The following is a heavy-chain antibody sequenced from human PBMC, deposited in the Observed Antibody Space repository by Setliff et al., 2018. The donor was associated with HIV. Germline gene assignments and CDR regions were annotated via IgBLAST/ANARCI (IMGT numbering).Heavy chain of an antibody. Sequence: PSETLSLTCTVSGGSISSHYWSWIRQPPGKGLEWIGSIYYSGSTNYNPSLKSRVTISVDTSKNQFSLKLSSVTAADTAVYYCAREEWELLDYWGQGTLVTVSS. CDR1: GGSISSHY. CDR3: AREEWELLDY. D-gene: IGHD1-26*01. CDR2: IYYSGST. J-gene: IGHJ4*02. V-gene: IGHV4-59*11.